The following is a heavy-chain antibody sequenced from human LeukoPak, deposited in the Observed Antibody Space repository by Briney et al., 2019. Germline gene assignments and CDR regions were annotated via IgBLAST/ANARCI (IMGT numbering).Heavy chain of an antibody. V-gene: IGHV4-61*01. CDR1: GGSISSSSYY. CDR3: ARELPAGIPPRAFDI. J-gene: IGHJ3*02. D-gene: IGHD6-13*01. CDR2: IYYSGST. Sequence: PSETLSLTCTVSGGSISSSSYYWSWIRQPPGKGLEWIGYIYYSGSTNYNPSLKSRVTISVDTSKNQFSLKLSSVTAADTAVYYCARELPAGIPPRAFDIWGQGTMVTVSS.